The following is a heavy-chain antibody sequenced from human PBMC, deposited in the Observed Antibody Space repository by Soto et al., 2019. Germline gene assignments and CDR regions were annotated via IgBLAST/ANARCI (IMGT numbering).Heavy chain of an antibody. V-gene: IGHV3-23*01. Sequence: PWGSLRLSCAASGFTFISYAMIFFRHSPFKWLEWVSAISGSGGSTYYADSVKGRFTISRDNSKNTLYLQMNSLRAEDTAVYYCAKDMVTMVRGVIISDAFDIWGQGTMVTVSS. CDR2: ISGSGGST. J-gene: IGHJ3*02. D-gene: IGHD3-10*01. CDR1: GFTFISYA. CDR3: AKDMVTMVRGVIISDAFDI.